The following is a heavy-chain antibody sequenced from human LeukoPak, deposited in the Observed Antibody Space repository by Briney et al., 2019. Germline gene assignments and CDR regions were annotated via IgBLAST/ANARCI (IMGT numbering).Heavy chain of an antibody. CDR1: GGSFSGYH. Sequence: SETLSLTCAVYGGSFSGYHWTWIRQSPGKGLEWIGDINHSGSTYYNPSLTSRLTISVDTSKNQFSLKLRSVTAADTAVYYCARGRHDITMIVVVMTSVSYYLDVWGKGTTVTVS. D-gene: IGHD3-22*01. CDR3: ARGRHDITMIVVVMTSVSYYLDV. CDR2: INHSGST. V-gene: IGHV4-34*01. J-gene: IGHJ6*03.